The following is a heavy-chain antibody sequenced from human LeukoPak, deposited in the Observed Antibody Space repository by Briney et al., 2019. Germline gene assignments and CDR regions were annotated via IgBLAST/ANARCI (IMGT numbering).Heavy chain of an antibody. CDR1: GFTFSSYA. V-gene: IGHV4-59*01. Sequence: PGGSLRLSCAASGFTFSSYAMSWIRQPPGKGLEWIGYIYYSGSTNYNPSLKSRVTISVDTSKNQFSLKLSSVTAADTAVYYCARTRPTVVTFDYWGQGTLVTVSS. J-gene: IGHJ4*02. CDR3: ARTRPTVVTFDY. D-gene: IGHD4-23*01. CDR2: IYYSGST.